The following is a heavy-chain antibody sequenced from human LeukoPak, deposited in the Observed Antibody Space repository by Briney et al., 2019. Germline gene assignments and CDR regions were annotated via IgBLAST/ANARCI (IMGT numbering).Heavy chain of an antibody. CDR1: GFTFSSYW. CDR2: IKQDGSEK. J-gene: IGHJ4*02. V-gene: IGHV3-7*01. Sequence: PGGSLRLSCAASGFTFSSYWMSWVRQAPGKGLEWVANIKQDGSEKYYVDSVKGRFTISRDNAKNSLYLQMNSLRAEDTAVYYCAGDQDSGYDHWGYDYWGQGTLVTVSS. D-gene: IGHD5-12*01. CDR3: AGDQDSGYDHWGYDY.